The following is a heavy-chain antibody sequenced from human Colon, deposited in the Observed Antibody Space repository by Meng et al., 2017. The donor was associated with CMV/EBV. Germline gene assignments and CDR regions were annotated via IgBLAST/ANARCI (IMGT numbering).Heavy chain of an antibody. D-gene: IGHD6-6*01. CDR2: INHSGST. CDR1: GGSFSGYY. Sequence: SETLSLTCAVYGGSFSGYYWSWIRQPPGKGLEWIGEINHSGSTNYNPSLKSRVTISVDTSKNQCSLKLSSVTAADTAVYYCARARIAARFPDYWGQGTLVTVSS. J-gene: IGHJ4*02. V-gene: IGHV4-34*01. CDR3: ARARIAARFPDY.